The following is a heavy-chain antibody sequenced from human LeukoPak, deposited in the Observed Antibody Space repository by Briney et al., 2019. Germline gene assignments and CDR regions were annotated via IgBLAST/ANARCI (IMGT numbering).Heavy chain of an antibody. Sequence: SETLSLTCTVSGGSISSYYWSWIRQPPGKGLEWIGYIYYSGSTNYNPSLKSRVTISVDTSKNQFSLKLSSVTAADTAVYYCARALMEEDGRSYYFDYWGQGTLVTVSS. CDR2: IYYSGST. V-gene: IGHV4-59*01. D-gene: IGHD2-8*01. J-gene: IGHJ4*02. CDR1: GGSISSYY. CDR3: ARALMEEDGRSYYFDY.